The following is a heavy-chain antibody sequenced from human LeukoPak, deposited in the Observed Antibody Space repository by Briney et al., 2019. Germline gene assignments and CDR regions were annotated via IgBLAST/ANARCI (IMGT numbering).Heavy chain of an antibody. Sequence: SETLSLTCTVSGGSISTYYWSWIRQPPGKGLEWIAYMYYSGSTNYNPSLKSRVTVSLDTPKNQFSLKLSSVTAADTAVYYCARDLYGSTSSPFDPWGQGTLVTVSS. D-gene: IGHD6-6*01. J-gene: IGHJ5*02. CDR2: MYYSGST. CDR3: ARDLYGSTSSPFDP. CDR1: GGSISTYY. V-gene: IGHV4-59*01.